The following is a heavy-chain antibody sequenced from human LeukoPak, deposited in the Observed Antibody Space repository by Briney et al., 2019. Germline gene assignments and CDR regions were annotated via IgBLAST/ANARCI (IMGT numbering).Heavy chain of an antibody. J-gene: IGHJ4*02. CDR1: GGTFSSYA. CDR2: IIPILGIA. CDR3: ARVSSNSRGDYFDY. Sequence: ASVKVSCKASGGTFSSYAISWVRQAPGQGLEWMGRIIPILGIANYAQKFQGRDTITADKSTSTAYMELSSLRSEDTAVYYCARVSSNSRGDYFDYWGQGTLVTVSS. D-gene: IGHD4-23*01. V-gene: IGHV1-69*04.